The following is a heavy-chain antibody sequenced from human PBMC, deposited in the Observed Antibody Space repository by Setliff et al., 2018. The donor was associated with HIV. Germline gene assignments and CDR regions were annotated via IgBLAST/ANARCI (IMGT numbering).Heavy chain of an antibody. V-gene: IGHV1-46*01. J-gene: IGHJ5*02. CDR3: VRGYGSAWNSWFDA. CDR1: GYTFTTYY. Sequence: ASVKVSCKASGYTFTTYYIHWVRQAPGQGLEWMGILNPSEGTTSFAQKFQGRVTMTRDTSTSTVYMDLSSLRADDTAVYYCVRGYGSAWNSWFDAWGQGTRVTVSS. D-gene: IGHD1-1*01. CDR2: LNPSEGTT.